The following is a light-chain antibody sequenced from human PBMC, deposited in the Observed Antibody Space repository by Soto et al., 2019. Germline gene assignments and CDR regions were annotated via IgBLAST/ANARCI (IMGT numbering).Light chain of an antibody. CDR1: SSDDGGYNY. CDR3: SSYTSSGTFVV. CDR2: DVS. Sequence: QSALTQPASVSGSPGQSITISCTGTSSDDGGYNYVSWYQQHPGKAPKLKIYDVSNRPSGVSNRFSGSKSGNTASLAISGLQAADEADYFCSSYTSSGTFVVFGGGTKLTVL. V-gene: IGLV2-14*01. J-gene: IGLJ2*01.